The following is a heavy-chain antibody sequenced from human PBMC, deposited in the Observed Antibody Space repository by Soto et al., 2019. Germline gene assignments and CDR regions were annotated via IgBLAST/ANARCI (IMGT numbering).Heavy chain of an antibody. CDR1: GYTFTGYY. J-gene: IGHJ6*02. Sequence: ASVKVSCKASGYTFTGYYMHWVRQAPGQGLEWMGWINPNSGGTNYAQKFQGWVTMTRDTSISTAYMELSRLRSDDTAVYYCARAIVTHTYYDFWSGYFYGMDVWGQGTTVTVSS. D-gene: IGHD3-3*01. CDR2: INPNSGGT. CDR3: ARAIVTHTYYDFWSGYFYGMDV. V-gene: IGHV1-2*04.